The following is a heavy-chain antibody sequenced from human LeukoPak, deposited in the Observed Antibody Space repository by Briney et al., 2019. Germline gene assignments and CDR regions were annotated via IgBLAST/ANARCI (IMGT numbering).Heavy chain of an antibody. CDR1: GDSISPYY. D-gene: IGHD1-1*01. CDR3: ARDGNPWNLDV. CDR2: IYYSGRT. Sequence: SETLSLTCTVSGDSISPYYWTWIRQSPGKALEWIGYIYYSGRTSYNPSLKSRVTMSVDTSKNQFSLQLSSVTAADTAVYYCARDGNPWNLDVWGQGTLVTVSS. J-gene: IGHJ4*02. V-gene: IGHV4-59*01.